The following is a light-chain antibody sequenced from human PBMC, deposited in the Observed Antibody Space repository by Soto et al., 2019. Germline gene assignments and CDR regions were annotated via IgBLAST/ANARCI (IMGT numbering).Light chain of an antibody. CDR1: QDIAKY. Sequence: DIQMTQSPSSLSASVGDRVTITCQASQDIAKYLNWYQQKPGKAPKLLIYEASNLVTGVPLRFSGSGSGTDFNSTISSLQPEDIATSYCQQYDYLRTFGQGTRVEIK. J-gene: IGKJ5*01. CDR2: EAS. V-gene: IGKV1-33*01. CDR3: QQYDYLRT.